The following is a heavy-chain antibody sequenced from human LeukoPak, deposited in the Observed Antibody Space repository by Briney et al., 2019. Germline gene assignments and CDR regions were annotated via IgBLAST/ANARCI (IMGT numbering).Heavy chain of an antibody. CDR1: GDSIINYY. CDR3: ARGPGSATAEAFDI. CDR2: IYSSGVT. J-gene: IGHJ3*02. D-gene: IGHD6-25*01. Sequence: SETLSLTCTISGDSIINYYWTWIRQPAGKGLEWIGRIYSSGVTNYNPSLKSRVTLSVDTSKNHLSLEMNSVTVADTAVYYCARGPGSATAEAFDIWGQGTMVTVSS. V-gene: IGHV4-4*07.